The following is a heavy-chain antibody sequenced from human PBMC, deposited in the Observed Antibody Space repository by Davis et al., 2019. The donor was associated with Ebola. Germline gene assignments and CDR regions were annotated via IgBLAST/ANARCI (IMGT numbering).Heavy chain of an antibody. V-gene: IGHV1-3*01. CDR2: INAGNGNT. D-gene: IGHD3-10*01. CDR1: GYTFTSYA. CDR3: ARDRGGDYSFDY. J-gene: IGHJ4*02. Sequence: AASVKVSCKASGYTFTSYAMHWVRQAPGQRLEWMGWINAGNGNTKYSQKFQGRVTITRDTSASTAYMELSSLRSEDTSVYYCARDRGGDYSFDYWDQGTLVTVSS.